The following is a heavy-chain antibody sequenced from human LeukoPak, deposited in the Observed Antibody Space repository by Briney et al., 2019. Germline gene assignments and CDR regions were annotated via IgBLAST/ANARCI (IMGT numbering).Heavy chain of an antibody. J-gene: IGHJ4*02. D-gene: IGHD2-15*01. CDR2: IYPGDSDI. Sequence: GESLKISCKGSGYNFTNYWIGWVRQMPGKGLEWMGIIYPGDSDIRYSPSSQGQVTFSADKSISSAYLHWSSLKASDTAMYYCARQGFCGGGSCSFYSDFWGQGTLVTVSS. CDR1: GYNFTNYW. CDR3: ARQGFCGGGSCSFYSDF. V-gene: IGHV5-51*01.